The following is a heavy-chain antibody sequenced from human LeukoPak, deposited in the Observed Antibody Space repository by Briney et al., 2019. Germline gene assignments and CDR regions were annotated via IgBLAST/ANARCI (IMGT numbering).Heavy chain of an antibody. CDR3: ARDGYCSSTSCYHYGMDV. CDR1: GYTFTGYY. CDR2: INPNSGGT. D-gene: IGHD2-2*01. J-gene: IGHJ6*02. V-gene: IGHV1-2*02. Sequence: ASVKVSCKASGYTFTGYYMHWVRQAPGQGPEWMGWINPNSGGTNYAQKFQGRVTMTRDTSISTAYMELSRLRSDDTAVYYCARDGYCSSTSCYHYGMDVWGQGTTVTASS.